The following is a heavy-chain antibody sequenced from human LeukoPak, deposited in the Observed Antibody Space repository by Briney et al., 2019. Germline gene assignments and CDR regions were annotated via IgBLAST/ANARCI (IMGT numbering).Heavy chain of an antibody. CDR1: VFTPNASE. CDR2: ISHTGSLI. CDR3: SSYCSEGACYGYFHY. J-gene: IGHJ1*01. D-gene: IGHD2-15*01. V-gene: IGHV3-48*03. Sequence: RGSLRPSCAASVFTPNASELNWVRQAPGRGREWSSYISHTGSLIYYADSVKGRFTISRDNAKNLLYLKMNSLRVEDTGIYCCSSYCSEGACYGYFHYWGQGNLVSVSS.